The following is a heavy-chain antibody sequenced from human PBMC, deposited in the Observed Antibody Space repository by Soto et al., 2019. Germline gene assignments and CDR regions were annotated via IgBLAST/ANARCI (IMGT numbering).Heavy chain of an antibody. V-gene: IGHV3-23*01. CDR2: ISGSGGST. J-gene: IGHJ4*02. CDR1: GFTFSSYA. Sequence: GGSLRLSCAASGFTFSSYAMSWVRQAPGKGLEWVSAISGSGGSTYYADSVKGRFTISRDNSKNTLYLQMNSLRAEDTAVYYCASFDLNYDFWSGSDYWGQGTLVTVAS. D-gene: IGHD3-3*01. CDR3: ASFDLNYDFWSGSDY.